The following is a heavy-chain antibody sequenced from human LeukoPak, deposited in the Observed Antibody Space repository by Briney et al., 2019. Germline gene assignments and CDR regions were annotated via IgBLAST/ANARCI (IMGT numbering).Heavy chain of an antibody. Sequence: PSETLSLTCTVSGGSISSGDYYWSWIRQPPGKGLEWIGYIYYGGSTYYNPSLKSRVTISADTSKNQFSLKLSSVTAADTAVYYCARPSRSGYYYPFDYWGQGTLVTVSS. D-gene: IGHD3-22*01. CDR1: GGSISSGDYY. J-gene: IGHJ4*02. CDR2: IYYGGST. V-gene: IGHV4-30-4*08. CDR3: ARPSRSGYYYPFDY.